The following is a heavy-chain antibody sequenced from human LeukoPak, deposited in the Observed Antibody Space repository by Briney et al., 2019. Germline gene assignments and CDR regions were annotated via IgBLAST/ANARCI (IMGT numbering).Heavy chain of an antibody. CDR3: AADHNYYGSGSSHTPAYYYYYGMDV. D-gene: IGHD3-10*01. J-gene: IGHJ6*02. Sequence: GTSVKVSCKASGSTFTSSAMQWVRQARGQRLEWIGWIVVGSGNTNYAQKFQERVTITRDMSTSTAYMELSSLRSEDTAVYYCAADHNYYGSGSSHTPAYYYYYGMDVWGQGTTVTVSS. CDR2: IVVGSGNT. V-gene: IGHV1-58*02. CDR1: GSTFTSSA.